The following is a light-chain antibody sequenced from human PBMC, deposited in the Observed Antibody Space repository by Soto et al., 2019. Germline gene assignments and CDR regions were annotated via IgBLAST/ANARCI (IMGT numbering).Light chain of an antibody. J-gene: IGKJ2*01. CDR2: GAS. V-gene: IGKV3-20*01. Sequence: EIVLTQSPGTLSLSPGERATLSCRASQSVSSSYLAWYQQKPGQSPRVLIYGASSRATGIPDRLSGSGSGTDFTLTISRLEPEDFAVYYWQQYGSSPYTFGQGTKLELK. CDR1: QSVSSSY. CDR3: QQYGSSPYT.